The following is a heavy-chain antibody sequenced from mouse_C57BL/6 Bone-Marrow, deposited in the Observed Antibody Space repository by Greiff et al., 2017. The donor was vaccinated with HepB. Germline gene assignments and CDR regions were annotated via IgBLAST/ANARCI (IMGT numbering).Heavy chain of an antibody. CDR1: GFTFSDYY. V-gene: IGHV5-12*01. CDR3: ARNDDDAGSAWFAY. D-gene: IGHD2-4*01. J-gene: IGHJ3*01. Sequence: EVKLVESGGGLVQPGGSLKLSCAASGFTFSDYYMYWVRQTPEKRLEWVAYICNGGGSTYYPDTVKGRFTISRDNAKNTLYLQMSRLKSEDTAMYYCARNDDDAGSAWFAYWGQGTLVTVSA. CDR2: ICNGGGST.